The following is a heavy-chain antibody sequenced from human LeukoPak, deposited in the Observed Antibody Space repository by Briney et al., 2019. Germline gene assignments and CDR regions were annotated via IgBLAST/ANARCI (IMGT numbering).Heavy chain of an antibody. CDR3: ARADIVVVVAAIHFDY. D-gene: IGHD2-15*01. CDR1: GFTVSSNY. CDR2: IYSGGST. J-gene: IGHJ4*02. V-gene: IGHV3-53*01. Sequence: GGSLRLSCAASGFTVSSNYMSWVRQAPGKGLEWVSVIYSGGSTYYADSVKGRFTISRDNSKNTLYLQMNSLRAEDTAVYYCARADIVVVVAAIHFDYWGQGTLVTVSS.